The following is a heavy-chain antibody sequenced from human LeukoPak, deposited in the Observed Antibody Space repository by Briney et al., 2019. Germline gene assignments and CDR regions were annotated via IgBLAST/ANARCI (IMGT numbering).Heavy chain of an antibody. V-gene: IGHV4-59*01. J-gene: IGHJ4*02. Sequence: SETLSLTCTVSGGSISSYYWSWIRQPPGKGLEWIGYIYYSGSTNYNPSLKSRVTISVDTSKNQLSLKLSSVTAADTAVYYCSRSYVWGSYRYDYWGQGTLVTVSS. CDR3: SRSYVWGSYRYDY. CDR1: GGSISSYY. CDR2: IYYSGST. D-gene: IGHD3-16*02.